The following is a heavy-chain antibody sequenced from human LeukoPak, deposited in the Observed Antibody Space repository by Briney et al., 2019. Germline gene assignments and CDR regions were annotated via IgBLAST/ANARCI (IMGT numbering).Heavy chain of an antibody. J-gene: IGHJ5*02. CDR1: GYTFTSYY. D-gene: IGHD6-13*01. CDR2: INPSGGST. V-gene: IGHV1-46*01. CDR3: ARDRPSIAAAAFDP. Sequence: GASVKVSCKASGYTFTSYYMHWVRRAPGQGLEWMGIINPSGGSTSYAQKFQGRVTMTRDTSTSTVYMELSRLRSDDTAVYYCARDRPSIAAAAFDPWGQGTLVTVSS.